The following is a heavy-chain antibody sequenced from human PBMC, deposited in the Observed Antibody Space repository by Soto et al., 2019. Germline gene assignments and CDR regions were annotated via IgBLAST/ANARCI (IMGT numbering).Heavy chain of an antibody. V-gene: IGHV3-74*02. J-gene: IGHJ4*02. Sequence: EVRLVESGGGLVQPGGSLRHSCAASGFTFSTYWMHWVRQAPGKGLVWVSRINGDGTTTQYADSVKGRFTISRDNAKNTLYLQMNTLRGDDTAMYYCASIPMVRGPSDYWGQGTLVTVSS. D-gene: IGHD3-10*01. CDR1: GFTFSTYW. CDR2: INGDGTTT. CDR3: ASIPMVRGPSDY.